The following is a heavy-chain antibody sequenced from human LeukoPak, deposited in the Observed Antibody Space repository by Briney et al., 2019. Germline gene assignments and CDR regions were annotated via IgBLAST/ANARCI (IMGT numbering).Heavy chain of an antibody. CDR2: FDPEDGET. CDR1: GYTLTELS. D-gene: IGHD3-22*01. J-gene: IGHJ4*02. V-gene: IGHV1-24*01. CDR3: ATYDSSGYYRSRVFDY. Sequence: ASVKVSCKLSGYTLTELSMHWVRQAPGKGLEWMGGFDPEDGETIYAQKFQGRVTMTEDTSTDTAYMELSSLRSEDTAVYYCATYDSSGYYRSRVFDYWGQGTLVTVSS.